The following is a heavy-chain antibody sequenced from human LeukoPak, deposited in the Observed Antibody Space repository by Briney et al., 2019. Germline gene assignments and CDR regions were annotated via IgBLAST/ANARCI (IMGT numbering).Heavy chain of an antibody. D-gene: IGHD1-26*01. CDR3: GRDWDWHVQF. J-gene: IGHJ4*02. V-gene: IGHV1-18*01. Sequence: ASVKASCKTPGYNFSRYDFSWVRQAPGQGLEWIGWIGVFNGNRNYAKSVQGRITLTADTSTNTTYMELRSLTSDDTAVYFCGRDWDWHVQFWGQGTLITVSS. CDR2: IGVFNGNR. CDR1: GYNFSRYD.